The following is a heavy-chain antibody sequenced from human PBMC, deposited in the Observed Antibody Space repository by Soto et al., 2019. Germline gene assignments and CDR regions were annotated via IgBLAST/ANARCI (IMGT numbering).Heavy chain of an antibody. CDR1: GFTFSSYD. CDR2: IGTAGDT. CDR3: ARLGYVDTLPGEYYYMDV. V-gene: IGHV3-13*01. J-gene: IGHJ6*03. Sequence: GGSLRLSCAASGFTFSSYDMHWVRQATGKGLEWVSAIGTAGDTYYPGSVKGRFTISRENAKNSLYLQMNSLRAGDTAVYYCARLGYVDTLPGEYYYMDVWGKGTTVTVSS. D-gene: IGHD5-18*01.